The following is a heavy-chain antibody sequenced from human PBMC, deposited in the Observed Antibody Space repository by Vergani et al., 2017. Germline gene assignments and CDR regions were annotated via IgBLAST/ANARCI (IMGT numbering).Heavy chain of an antibody. V-gene: IGHV3-9*01. CDR2: ISWNSGSI. CDR3: AKGVRGVMGNDAFDI. Sequence: EVQLVESGGGLVQPGRSLRLSCAASGFTFDDYAMHWVRQAPGKGLEWVSGISWNSGSIGYADSVKGRFNISRDNAKNSLYLQMNSLRAEDTALYYCAKGVRGVMGNDAFDIWGQGTMVTVSS. CDR1: GFTFDDYA. D-gene: IGHD3-10*01. J-gene: IGHJ3*02.